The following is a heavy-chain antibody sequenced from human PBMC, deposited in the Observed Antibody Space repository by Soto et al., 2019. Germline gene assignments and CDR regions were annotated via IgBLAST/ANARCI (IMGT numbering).Heavy chain of an antibody. CDR1: GFSFNNYW. D-gene: IGHD3-10*01. Sequence: EVQLVESGGGLVQPGGSLRLSCAASGFSFNNYWMHWVRQAPGKGLVWVSRVRGDETMTNYADSVKGRFTISRDNAKNTLYLQMNSLRAEDTAVYFWAREGTKAEFDDWGQGTLVTVSS. V-gene: IGHV3-74*01. J-gene: IGHJ4*02. CDR2: VRGDETMT. CDR3: AREGTKAEFDD.